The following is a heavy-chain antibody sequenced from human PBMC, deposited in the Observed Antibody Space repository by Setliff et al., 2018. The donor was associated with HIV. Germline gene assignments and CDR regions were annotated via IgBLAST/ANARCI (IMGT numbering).Heavy chain of an antibody. V-gene: IGHV4-34*01. CDR2: THHSGST. Sequence: PSETLSLTCAVYGGSLSGDYWSWIRQPPGKGLEWIGETHHSGSTNYNPSLKSRVTISVDTSKNQFSLKLSSVIAADTAVYYCARIFGDQGYYYSMDVWGNGPTVTVSS. J-gene: IGHJ6*03. D-gene: IGHD3-3*01. CDR3: ARIFGDQGYYYSMDV. CDR1: GGSLSGDY.